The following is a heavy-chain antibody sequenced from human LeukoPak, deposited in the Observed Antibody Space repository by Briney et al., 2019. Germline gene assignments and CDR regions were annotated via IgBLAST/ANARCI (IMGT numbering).Heavy chain of an antibody. J-gene: IGHJ4*02. CDR3: ARGAYNWNDGQTDY. V-gene: IGHV3-30-3*01. Sequence: GGSLRLSCAASGFTFSSYAMHWVRQAPGKGLEWVAVISYDGSNKYYADSVKGRFTISRDNSKNTLYLQMNSLRAEDTAVYYCARGAYNWNDGQTDYWGQGTLVTVSS. D-gene: IGHD1-20*01. CDR2: ISYDGSNK. CDR1: GFTFSSYA.